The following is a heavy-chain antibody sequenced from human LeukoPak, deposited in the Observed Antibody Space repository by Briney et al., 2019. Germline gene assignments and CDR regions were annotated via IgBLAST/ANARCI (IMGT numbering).Heavy chain of an antibody. CDR2: ISSNGGST. CDR1: GFTFSCYA. J-gene: IGHJ4*02. V-gene: IGHV3-64*01. Sequence: GGSLRLSCAASGFTFSCYAMHWVRQAPGKGLEYVSAISSNGGSTYYANSVKGRFTISRDNSKNTLYLQMGSLRAEDMAVYYCATLTVTTSQRSFWGQGTLVTVSS. D-gene: IGHD4-17*01. CDR3: ATLTVTTSQRSF.